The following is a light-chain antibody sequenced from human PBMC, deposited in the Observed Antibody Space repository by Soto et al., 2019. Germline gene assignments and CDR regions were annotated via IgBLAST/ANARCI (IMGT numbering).Light chain of an antibody. J-gene: IGKJ5*01. CDR1: ENIKSW. CDR3: QQDNSYPYT. CDR2: KAS. V-gene: IGKV1-5*03. Sequence: DIQMTQSPSTLSASVGDRVTIACGAIENIKSWLAWYQQQPGKAPKLLIYKASSLQSGVPSRFSGSGSGTEFTLTISSPQADDFATYYCQQDNSYPYTFGQGTRLEIK.